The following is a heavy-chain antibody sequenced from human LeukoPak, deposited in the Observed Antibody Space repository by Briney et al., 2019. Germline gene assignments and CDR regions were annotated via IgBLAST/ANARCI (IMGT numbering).Heavy chain of an antibody. CDR2: IYSGGTT. D-gene: IGHD6-19*01. J-gene: IGHJ4*02. V-gene: IGHV3-66*01. Sequence: SVIYSGGTTYYADSVKGRFTISRDNSKTTLFLQMNSLRVEDTAVYYCARGIYSSDWIDYWGQGTLVTVSS. CDR3: ARGIYSSDWIDY.